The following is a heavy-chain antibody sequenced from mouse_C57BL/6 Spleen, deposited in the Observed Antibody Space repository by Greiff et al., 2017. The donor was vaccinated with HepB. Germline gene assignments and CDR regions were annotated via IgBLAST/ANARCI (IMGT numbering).Heavy chain of an antibody. V-gene: IGHV1-22*01. CDR3: ARERFYDGYLDY. CDR2: INPNNGGT. J-gene: IGHJ2*01. Sequence: EVQLQQSGPELVKPGASVKMSCKASGYTFTDYNMHWVKQSHGKSLEWIGYINPNNGGTSYNQKFKGKATLTVNKSSSTAYMELRSLTSEDSAVYYCARERFYDGYLDYWGQGTTLTVSS. CDR1: GYTFTDYN. D-gene: IGHD2-3*01.